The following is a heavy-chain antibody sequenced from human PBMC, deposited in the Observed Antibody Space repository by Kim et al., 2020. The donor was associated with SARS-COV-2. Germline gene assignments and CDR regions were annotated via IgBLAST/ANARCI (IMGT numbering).Heavy chain of an antibody. Sequence: TSYPDAVQDRFPNTTEHSTQTLYQQMNSLRAEDTAVYYCAKDGFIKGGFDYWGQGTLVTVSS. CDR2: T. J-gene: IGHJ4*02. V-gene: IGHV3-23*01. D-gene: IGHD3-10*01. CDR3: AKDGFIKGGFDY.